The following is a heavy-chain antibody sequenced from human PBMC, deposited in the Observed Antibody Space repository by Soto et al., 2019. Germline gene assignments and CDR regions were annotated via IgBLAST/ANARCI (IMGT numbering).Heavy chain of an antibody. CDR1: GFSLSTSGVG. CDR2: IYWDEDK. V-gene: IGHV2-5*02. CDR3: ARLTYYYDSSGYYSSAEYFQH. Sequence: QITLKESGPPLVKPTQTLTLTCTFSGFSLSTSGVGVGWIRQPPGKALEWLALIYWDEDKRYSPSLKSRLTITKDTAKTQLFLTITNKDPVDTATYYCARLTYYYDSSGYYSSAEYFQHWGQGTLVTVSS. J-gene: IGHJ1*01. D-gene: IGHD3-22*01.